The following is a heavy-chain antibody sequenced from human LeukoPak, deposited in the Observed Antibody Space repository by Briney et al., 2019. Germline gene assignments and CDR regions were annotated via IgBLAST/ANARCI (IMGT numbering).Heavy chain of an antibody. J-gene: IGHJ4*02. CDR1: GYSFTSYW. CDR2: LYPGDSDT. CDR3: ARYSELVFDY. V-gene: IGHV5-51*01. D-gene: IGHD1-7*01. Sequence: GEALKISCKGSGYSFTSYWIGWVRHMPRKGLGWMGILYPGDSDTRYSPSFQGQVTISADKSISTAYLKWSSLKASDTAMYYFARYSELVFDYWGQGTLVTVSS.